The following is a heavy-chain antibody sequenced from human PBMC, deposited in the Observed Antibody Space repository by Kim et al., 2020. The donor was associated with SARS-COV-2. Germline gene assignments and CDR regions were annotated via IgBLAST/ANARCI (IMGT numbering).Heavy chain of an antibody. CDR3: AKDLRFHCGGDCYGFDY. V-gene: IGHV3-23*01. CDR2: IGSGGST. CDR1: GFTFSSYA. D-gene: IGHD2-21*02. J-gene: IGHJ4*02. Sequence: GGSLRLSCAASGFTFSSYAMSWVRQAPGKGLEWVSAIGSGGSTYYADSVKGRFTISRDNSKNTLYLQMNSLRAEDTAVYYCAKDLRFHCGGDCYGFDYWGQGTLVTVSS.